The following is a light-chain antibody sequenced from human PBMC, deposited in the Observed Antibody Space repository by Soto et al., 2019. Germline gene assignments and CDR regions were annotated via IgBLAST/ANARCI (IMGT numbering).Light chain of an antibody. CDR1: NIGGKS. CDR3: QVWDGSGDQV. J-gene: IGLJ3*02. CDR2: DDR. V-gene: IGLV3-21*02. Sequence: SYELTQPPSVSVAPGQTARITCGGDNIGGKSVHWYQQRPGQAPVLVVYDDRDRPSGIPERFSGSNSGNTATLTISRVEAGDEADYYCQVWDGSGDQVFGGGTKGTVL.